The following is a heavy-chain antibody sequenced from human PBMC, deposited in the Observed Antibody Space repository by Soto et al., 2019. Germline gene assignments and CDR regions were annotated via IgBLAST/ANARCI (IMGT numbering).Heavy chain of an antibody. CDR3: ARDRGYCRSNGCWNLYH. CDR2: FNPKRGAK. Sequence: SSVKPTCKASGYTFTGCHLHSVRPAAAQELDGMGWFNPKRGAKKYAQNFKGRVNMPRDTSISTAYMELSRLRSDDTAVYYCARDRGYCRSNGCWNLYHWG. J-gene: IGHJ1*01. CDR1: GYTFTGCH. V-gene: IGHV1-2*02. D-gene: IGHD2-2*01.